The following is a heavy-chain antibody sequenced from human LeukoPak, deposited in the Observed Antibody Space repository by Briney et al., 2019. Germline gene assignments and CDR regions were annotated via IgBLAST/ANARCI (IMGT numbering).Heavy chain of an antibody. V-gene: IGHV4-34*01. J-gene: IGHJ4*02. Sequence: PSETLSLTCAVYGGSFSGYYWSWIRQPPGKGLEWIGEINHSGSTNYNPSLKSRVTISVDTSKNQFSLKLSSVTAAGTAVYYCARPQYGGNAPFDYWGQGTLVTVSS. CDR3: ARPQYGGNAPFDY. CDR2: INHSGST. D-gene: IGHD4-23*01. CDR1: GGSFSGYY.